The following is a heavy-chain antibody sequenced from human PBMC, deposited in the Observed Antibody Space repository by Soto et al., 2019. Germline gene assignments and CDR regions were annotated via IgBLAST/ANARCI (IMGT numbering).Heavy chain of an antibody. CDR3: AREEILWFGESNGMDV. V-gene: IGHV1-2*06. J-gene: IGHJ6*02. Sequence: QVQLVQSGAEVKKPGASVKVSCKASGYTFTGYYIHWVRHDPGQGLEWMGRINPNSGDTNYAQKFQGRVTMTRETSNSTAYMELSGLKSGDTAVYHCAREEILWFGESNGMDVWGQGTTVTVSS. CDR2: INPNSGDT. D-gene: IGHD3-10*01. CDR1: GYTFTGYY.